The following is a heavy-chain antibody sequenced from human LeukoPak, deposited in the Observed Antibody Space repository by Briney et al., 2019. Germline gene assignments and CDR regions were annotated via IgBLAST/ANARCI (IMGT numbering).Heavy chain of an antibody. J-gene: IGHJ4*02. D-gene: IGHD3-3*01. V-gene: IGHV3-48*01. CDR1: GFTFRIFG. CDR2: IDARSGIT. CDR3: AKSAVRGVPVLGN. Sequence: GGSLRLSCAASGFTFRIFGLNWVRQAPGKGPEWVSYIDARSGITYYADSVQGRFTISRDNSKNTLYLQINSLRAEDTAVYYCAKSAVRGVPVLGNWGQGTLVTVSS.